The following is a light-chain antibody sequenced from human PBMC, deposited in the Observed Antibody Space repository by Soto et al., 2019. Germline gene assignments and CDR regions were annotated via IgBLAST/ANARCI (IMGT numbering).Light chain of an antibody. CDR3: LQHNSYPLT. J-gene: IGKJ4*01. V-gene: IGKV1-33*01. CDR2: DAS. Sequence: DIQMTQSPSSLSASVGDRVTITCQASQNINNYLNWYQQKPGRAPKLLIYDASNLEAGVPSRFRGSGSGTDFTFTISSLQPEDFATYYCLQHNSYPLTFGGGTKVEIK. CDR1: QNINNY.